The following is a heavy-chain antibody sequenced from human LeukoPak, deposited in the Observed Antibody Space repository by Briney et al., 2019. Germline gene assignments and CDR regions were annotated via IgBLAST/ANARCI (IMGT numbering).Heavy chain of an antibody. D-gene: IGHD3-22*01. CDR3: ARDSSGYQ. V-gene: IGHV3-7*01. CDR2: IKEDGSEK. J-gene: IGHJ4*02. Sequence: GGSLRLSCAASGFTFSTYWMSWVRQAPGKGLEWVANIKEDGSEKYYGDSVKGRFTISRDNAKNSLYLEMNSLRVEDTAVYYCARDSSGYQWGQGTLVTISS. CDR1: GFTFSTYW.